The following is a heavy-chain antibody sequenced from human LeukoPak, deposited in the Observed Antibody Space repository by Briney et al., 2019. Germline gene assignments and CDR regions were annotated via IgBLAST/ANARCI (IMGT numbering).Heavy chain of an antibody. CDR1: GGSISSYY. J-gene: IGHJ4*02. V-gene: IGHV4-59*12. Sequence: PSETLSLTCTVSGGSISSYYWSWIRQPPGKGLEWIGYIYYSGSTNYNPSLKSRVTISVDTSKNQFSLKLSSVTAADTAVYYCARVGRWLQPLFDYWGQGTLVTVSS. CDR2: IYYSGST. D-gene: IGHD5-24*01. CDR3: ARVGRWLQPLFDY.